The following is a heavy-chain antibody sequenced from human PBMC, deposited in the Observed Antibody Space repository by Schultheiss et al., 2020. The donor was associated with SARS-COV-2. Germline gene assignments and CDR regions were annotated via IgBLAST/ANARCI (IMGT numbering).Heavy chain of an antibody. Sequence: LRLSCAASGFTFSSYDMHWVRQATGKGLEWVSAIGTAGDTYYPGSVKGRFTISRENAKNTLYLQMNSLRAEDTAVYYCAREFPGADSDYDAYYYYYYGMDVWGQGTTVTVSS. CDR3: AREFPGADSDYDAYYYYYYGMDV. V-gene: IGHV3-13*01. CDR2: IGTAGDT. CDR1: GFTFSSYD. J-gene: IGHJ6*02. D-gene: IGHD5-12*01.